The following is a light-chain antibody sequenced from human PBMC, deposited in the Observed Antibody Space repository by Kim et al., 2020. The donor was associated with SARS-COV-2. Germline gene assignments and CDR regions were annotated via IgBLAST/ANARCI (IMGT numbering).Light chain of an antibody. Sequence: LSPGERATLSCRASQSVSSSYLAWDQQKPGQAPRLLSYGASSRATGIPDRFSGSGSGTDFTLTISRLEPEDFAVYYCQQYGSSPQTFGQGTKLEI. V-gene: IGKV3-20*01. J-gene: IGKJ2*01. CDR2: GAS. CDR3: QQYGSSPQT. CDR1: QSVSSSY.